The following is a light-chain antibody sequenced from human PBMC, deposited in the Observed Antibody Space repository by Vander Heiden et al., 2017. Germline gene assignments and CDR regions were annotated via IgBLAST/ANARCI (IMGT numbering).Light chain of an antibody. CDR1: NSNIGSNP. CDR3: AAWDDSLNGWV. J-gene: IGLJ3*02. CDR2: TNN. V-gene: IGLV1-44*01. Sequence: QSVLTQPPSASGTPRQRVTISCSGSNSNIGSNPVNWYQRLQVTAPKLLIYTNNQRPSGVPDRFSGSKSDTSASLAISGLQSEDEADYYCAAWDDSLNGWVFGGGTKLTVL.